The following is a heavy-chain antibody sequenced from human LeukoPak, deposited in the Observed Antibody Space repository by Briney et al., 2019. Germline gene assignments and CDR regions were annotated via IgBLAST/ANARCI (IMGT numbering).Heavy chain of an antibody. V-gene: IGHV3-9*01. CDR2: ISWNSGSI. CDR3: AKQLGATRVFDY. J-gene: IGHJ4*02. Sequence: GGSLRLSCAASGFTFDDYAMHWVRQAPGKGLEWVSGISWNSGSIGYADSVKGRYTISRDNAKNSLYLQMNGLRAEDTALYYCAKQLGATRVFDYWGQGTLVTVSS. D-gene: IGHD5-12*01. CDR1: GFTFDDYA.